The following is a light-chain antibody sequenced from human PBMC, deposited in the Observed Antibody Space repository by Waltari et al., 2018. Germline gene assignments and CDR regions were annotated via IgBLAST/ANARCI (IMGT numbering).Light chain of an antibody. CDR2: DVT. Sequence: QSALAQPASVSGLPGQSISISCTGTSSDIGGYYYVSWYQQHPGKAPKVILYDVTYRPSGISNRFSGSKSGNTASLTIYGLQAEDEAYYYCQSYDISLGGVVFGGGTNLRVL. CDR1: SSDIGGYYY. CDR3: QSYDISLGGVV. V-gene: IGLV2-14*03. J-gene: IGLJ2*01.